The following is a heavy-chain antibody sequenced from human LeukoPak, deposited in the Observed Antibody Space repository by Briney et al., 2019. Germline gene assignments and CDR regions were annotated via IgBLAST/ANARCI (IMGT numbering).Heavy chain of an antibody. Sequence: GGSLRLSCAASGFTFSSYWMTWVRQAPGKGLGWVSAISGSGGSTYYADSVKGRFTISRDNSKNTLYLQMNSLRAEDTAVYYCAKDPWQWLVPDAFDIWGQGTMVTVSS. CDR1: GFTFSSYW. J-gene: IGHJ3*02. V-gene: IGHV3-23*01. CDR3: AKDPWQWLVPDAFDI. D-gene: IGHD6-19*01. CDR2: ISGSGGST.